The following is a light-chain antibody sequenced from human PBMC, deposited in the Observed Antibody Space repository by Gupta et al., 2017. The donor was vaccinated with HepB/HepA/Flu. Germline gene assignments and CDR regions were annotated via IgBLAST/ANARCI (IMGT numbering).Light chain of an antibody. J-gene: IGKJ2*01. V-gene: IGKV1-5*03. CDR2: KAS. CDR3: QHDNGHSYH. CDR1: QSIGGW. Sequence: DIQLTQSPSTLSASIVDRVTITCRATQSIGGWLAWYQQKPGKAPKLLISKASSLESGIPSRFSGSGSGTEFTLTIRSLQPDDFATYYCQHDNGHSYHFGQGTIVEMK.